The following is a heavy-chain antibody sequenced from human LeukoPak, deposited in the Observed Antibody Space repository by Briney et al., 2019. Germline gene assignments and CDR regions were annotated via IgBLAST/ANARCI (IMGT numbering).Heavy chain of an antibody. D-gene: IGHD1-26*01. CDR3: ARNGGYGRFDY. V-gene: IGHV4-38-2*01. J-gene: IGHJ4*02. CDR2: IDHSGST. CDR1: GYSISSGNF. Sequence: SETLSLTCAVSGYSISSGNFWGWIRRPPGKGLEWIGTIDHSGSTYYNPSLKSRVTISVDTSKNQFSLTLSSVTAADTAFYYCARNGGYGRFDYWGQGTLVTVPS.